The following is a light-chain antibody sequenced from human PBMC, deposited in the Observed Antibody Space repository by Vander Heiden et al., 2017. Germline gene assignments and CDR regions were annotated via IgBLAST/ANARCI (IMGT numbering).Light chain of an antibody. Sequence: NFMLTQPHSVSESPGKTVTISCTRSSGSIASNYVQWYQQRPGSAPTTVIYEDNQRPSGVPDRFSGSIDSSSNSASLTISGLKTEDEADYYCQPYDSSNRWVFGGGTKLTVL. CDR1: SGSIASNY. CDR2: EDN. CDR3: QPYDSSNRWV. J-gene: IGLJ3*02. V-gene: IGLV6-57*04.